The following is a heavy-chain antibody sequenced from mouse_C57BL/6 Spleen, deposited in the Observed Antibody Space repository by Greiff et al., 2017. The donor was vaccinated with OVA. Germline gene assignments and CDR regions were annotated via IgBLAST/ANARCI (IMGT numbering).Heavy chain of an antibody. J-gene: IGHJ3*01. CDR1: GYTFTSYW. CDR2: IDPSDSYT. CDR3: ARELRLRSY. Sequence: QVQLQQPGAELVMPGASVKLSCKASGYTFTSYWMHWVKQRPGQGLEWIGEIDPSDSYTNYNQKFKGKSTLTVDKSSSTAYMQLSSLTSEDSAVYYCARELRLRSYWGQGTLVTVSA. D-gene: IGHD3-2*02. V-gene: IGHV1-69*01.